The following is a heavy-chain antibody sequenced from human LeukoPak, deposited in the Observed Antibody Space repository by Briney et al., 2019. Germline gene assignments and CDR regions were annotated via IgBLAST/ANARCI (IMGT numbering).Heavy chain of an antibody. Sequence: GGSLRLSCAASGFTLCSYAMSWGRQAPGEGLGWVPPISGSGGSTYYADSVKGRFTISRDNSKNTLYLQMNSLRAEDTAVYYCAKDTSPMIVVVIDYWGQGTLVTVSS. CDR2: ISGSGGST. V-gene: IGHV3-23*01. CDR3: AKDTSPMIVVVIDY. D-gene: IGHD3-22*01. CDR1: GFTLCSYA. J-gene: IGHJ4*02.